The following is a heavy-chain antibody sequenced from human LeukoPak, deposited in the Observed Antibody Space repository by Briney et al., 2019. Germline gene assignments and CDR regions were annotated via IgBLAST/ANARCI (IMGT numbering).Heavy chain of an antibody. CDR2: IVVGSGNT. J-gene: IGHJ4*02. Sequence: APGDVSGKASRFTLTSSAMQGGPQAPGQHLEWRGWIVVGSGNTNYAQKFQERVNITRDMSTSTAYMELSSLRSEDTAVYYCAAAVYSYGHREDYWGQGTLVTVSS. CDR1: RFTLTSSA. V-gene: IGHV1-58*02. D-gene: IGHD5-18*01. CDR3: AAAVYSYGHREDY.